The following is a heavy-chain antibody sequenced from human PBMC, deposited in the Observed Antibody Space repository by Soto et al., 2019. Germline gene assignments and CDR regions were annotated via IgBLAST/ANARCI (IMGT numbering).Heavy chain of an antibody. CDR2: ISAYNGNT. CDR1: GYTFTSYG. D-gene: IGHD1-26*01. CDR3: ARDPDGSYAHDAFDI. J-gene: IGHJ3*02. Sequence: ASVKVSCKASGYTFTSYGISWVRQAPGQGLEWMGWISAYNGNTNYAQKLQGRVTMTTDTSTSTAYMELRSLRSDDTAVYYCARDPDGSYAHDAFDIWGQGTMVTVSS. V-gene: IGHV1-18*04.